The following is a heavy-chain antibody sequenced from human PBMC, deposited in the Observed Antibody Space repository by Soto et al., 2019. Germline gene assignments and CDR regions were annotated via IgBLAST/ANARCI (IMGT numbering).Heavy chain of an antibody. CDR1: GFTFSSYG. CDR2: ISYDGSNK. Sequence: QVQLVESGGGVVQPGRSLRLSCAASGFTFSSYGMHWVRQAPGKGLEWVAVISYDGSNKYYADSVKGRFTISRDNSKNTLYLQMNSLRAEDTAVYYCAKTYCSGSYYTYFDYWGQGTLVTVSS. D-gene: IGHD3-10*01. CDR3: AKTYCSGSYYTYFDY. V-gene: IGHV3-30*18. J-gene: IGHJ4*02.